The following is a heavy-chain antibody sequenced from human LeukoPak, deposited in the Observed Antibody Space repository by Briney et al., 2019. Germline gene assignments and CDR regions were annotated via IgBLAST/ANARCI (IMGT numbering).Heavy chain of an antibody. J-gene: IGHJ4*02. CDR2: VRSDGNVT. CDR1: GFLFRSNG. Sequence: PGGSLRLSCEASGFLFRSNGMHWVRQAPGKGLEWVAFVRSDGNVTKYLDSIEGRFTISRDNSQNILYLQLSDVRPDDSAVYFCAKDHGFWSGFLFWGQGTLVTVSS. V-gene: IGHV3-30*02. CDR3: AKDHGFWSGFLF. D-gene: IGHD3-3*01.